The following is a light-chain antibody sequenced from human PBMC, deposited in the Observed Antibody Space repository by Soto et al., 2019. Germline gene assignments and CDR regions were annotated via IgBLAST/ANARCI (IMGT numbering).Light chain of an antibody. Sequence: QSVLTQPHSVSESPGKTVTISCTGNSSDIGGYNFVSWYQHHPGKAPKLMIYEVNNRPSGVSSRFSGSKSGNTASLTISGLQTEDEADYYCSSFTTSSTLVVFGGGTKLTVL. CDR2: EVN. CDR1: SSDIGGYNF. CDR3: SSFTTSSTLVV. J-gene: IGLJ2*01. V-gene: IGLV2-14*01.